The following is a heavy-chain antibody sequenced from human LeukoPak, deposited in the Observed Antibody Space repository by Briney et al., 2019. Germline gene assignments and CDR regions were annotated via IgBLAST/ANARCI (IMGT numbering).Heavy chain of an antibody. Sequence: EASETLSLTCAVYGGSFSGYYWSWIRQPPGKGLEWIGEINHSGSTNYNPSLKSRVTISVDTSKNQFSLKLSSVTAADTAVYYCARGRLGVVVVAANWFDPWGQGTLVTVSS. CDR2: INHSGST. V-gene: IGHV4-34*01. J-gene: IGHJ5*02. CDR3: ARGRLGVVVVAANWFDP. D-gene: IGHD2-15*01. CDR1: GGSFSGYY.